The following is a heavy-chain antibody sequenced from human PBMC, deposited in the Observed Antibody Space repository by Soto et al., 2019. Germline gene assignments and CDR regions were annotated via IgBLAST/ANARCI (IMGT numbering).Heavy chain of an antibody. CDR2: ISWNSGSI. D-gene: IGHD3-10*01. CDR3: AKVGAYGSGSPYFDY. Sequence: EVQLVESGGGWVQPGRSLRLSCAASGFTFDDYAMHWVRHAPGKVLEWVSGISWNSGSIGYEDSVKGRFTISRDNAKNSLYLQMNSLRAEDTAWYYCAKVGAYGSGSPYFDYWGQGTLVTGSS. CDR1: GFTFDDYA. V-gene: IGHV3-9*01. J-gene: IGHJ4*02.